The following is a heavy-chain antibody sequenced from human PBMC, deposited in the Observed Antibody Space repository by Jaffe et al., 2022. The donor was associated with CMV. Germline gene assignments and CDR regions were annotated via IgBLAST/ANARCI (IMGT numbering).Heavy chain of an antibody. V-gene: IGHV1-69*08. D-gene: IGHD4-4*01. CDR2: IIPILGAA. CDR1: GGTFSSYS. J-gene: IGHJ4*02. Sequence: QVQLVQSGAAVMKPGSSVKVSCKASGGTFSSYSFNWVRQAPGQGLEWMGRIIPILGAADYAQKFQGRITITADKSTNTGYMELSTLRSEDTAVYYCARGEMATVTGVFFDHWGQGTQVTVSS. CDR3: ARGEMATVTGVFFDH.